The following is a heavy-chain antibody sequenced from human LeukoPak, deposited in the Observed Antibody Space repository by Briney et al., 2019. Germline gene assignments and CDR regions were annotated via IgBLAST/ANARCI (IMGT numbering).Heavy chain of an antibody. J-gene: IGHJ4*02. CDR2: ISSSGSTI. CDR3: ARGLVGIVPAAYILWFGEYVY. D-gene: IGHD3-10*01. CDR1: GFTFSDYY. Sequence: PGGSLRLSCAASGFTFSDYYMSWIRQAPGKGLEWVSYISSSGSTIYYADSVMGRFTISRDNAKNSLYLQMNSLRAEDTAVYYCARGLVGIVPAAYILWFGEYVYWGQGTLVTVSS. V-gene: IGHV3-11*04.